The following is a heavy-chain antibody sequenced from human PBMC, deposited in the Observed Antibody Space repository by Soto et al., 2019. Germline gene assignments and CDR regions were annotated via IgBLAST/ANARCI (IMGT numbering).Heavy chain of an antibody. V-gene: IGHV2-5*02. Sequence: QITLKESSPMLVKPTQTLTLTCTFSGFPFNLSGMSVGWIRQPPGKGLEWLALIYWDYDKRYSPSLKSRLAITKDASRNQVVLTIASLDRVDTATYYCAHSQDDSRGSYRHFAFWGQGTRVTVSA. D-gene: IGHD3-22*01. CDR1: GFPFNLSGMS. CDR3: AHSQDDSRGSYRHFAF. J-gene: IGHJ4*02. CDR2: IYWDYDK.